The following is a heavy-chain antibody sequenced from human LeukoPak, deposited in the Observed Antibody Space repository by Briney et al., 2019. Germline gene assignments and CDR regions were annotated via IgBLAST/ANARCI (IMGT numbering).Heavy chain of an antibody. J-gene: IGHJ4*02. V-gene: IGHV3-23*01. CDR3: AKDHSWPPYFDY. CDR1: GLTFSSYA. CDR2: ISGSGGST. Sequence: GGSLRLSCAASGLTFSSYAMSWVRQAPGKGLEWVSAISGSGGSTYYADSVKGRFTISRDNSKNTLYLQMNSLRAEDTAVYYCAKDHSWPPYFDYWGQGTLVAVSS.